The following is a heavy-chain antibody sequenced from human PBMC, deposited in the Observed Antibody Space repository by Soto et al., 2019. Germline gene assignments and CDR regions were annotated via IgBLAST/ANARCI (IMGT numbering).Heavy chain of an antibody. CDR1: NGSFTDYF. CDR3: VARGMTYDFLSGPHPFDP. D-gene: IGHD3-3*01. Sequence: SETLSLTCAAHNGSFTDYFWTWIRQSPGRGLEWIGEINHRGGATYNPSLRSRVTISIDTSKNHFSLGLRSLTAADTAVYYCVARGMTYDFLSGPHPFDPWGHGTLVTVSS. V-gene: IGHV4-34*01. J-gene: IGHJ5*02. CDR2: INHRGGA.